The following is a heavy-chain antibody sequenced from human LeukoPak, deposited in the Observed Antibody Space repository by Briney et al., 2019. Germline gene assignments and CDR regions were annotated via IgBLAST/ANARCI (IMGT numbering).Heavy chain of an antibody. CDR3: ARASGSGSLALDY. J-gene: IGHJ4*02. CDR2: ISYSGST. V-gene: IGHV4-30-4*01. Sequence: SETLSLTCTVSGGSISSGDYYWSWVRQPPGKGLEWIGYISYSGSTYYNPSLKSRLTISLDTSKNQFSLQLSSVTAADTAVYSCARASGSGSLALDYWGQGTLVTVSS. D-gene: IGHD3-10*01. CDR1: GGSISSGDYY.